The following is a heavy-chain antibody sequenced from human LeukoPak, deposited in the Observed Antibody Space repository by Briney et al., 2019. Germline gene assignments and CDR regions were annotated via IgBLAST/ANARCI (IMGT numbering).Heavy chain of an antibody. CDR2: ISSSSYI. D-gene: IGHD2-2*01. Sequence: GGSLRLSCAASGFTFSSYSMNWVRQAPGKGLEWVSSISSSSYIYYADSVKGRFTISRDNTKNSLYLQMNSLRAEDTAVYYCARDGWHCSSTSCYGVYWGQGTLVTVSS. J-gene: IGHJ4*02. CDR3: ARDGWHCSSTSCYGVY. V-gene: IGHV3-21*03. CDR1: GFTFSSYS.